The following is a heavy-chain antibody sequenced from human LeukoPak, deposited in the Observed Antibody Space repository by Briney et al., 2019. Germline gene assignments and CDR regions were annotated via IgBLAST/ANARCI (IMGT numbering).Heavy chain of an antibody. Sequence: SETLSLTCAVYGGSFSGYYWSWIRQPPGKGLEWIGEINHSGSTNYNPSLKSRVTISVDTSKNQFSLKLSSVTAADTAVYYCARGPASDYWGQGTLVTVSS. CDR1: GGSFSGYY. CDR2: INHSGST. V-gene: IGHV4-34*01. J-gene: IGHJ4*02. CDR3: ARGPASDY.